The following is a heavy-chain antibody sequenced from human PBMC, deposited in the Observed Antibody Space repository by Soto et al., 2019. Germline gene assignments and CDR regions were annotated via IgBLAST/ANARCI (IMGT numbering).Heavy chain of an antibody. D-gene: IGHD2-21*01. CDR3: ARDKIAGLFDY. V-gene: IGHV4-34*01. J-gene: IGHJ4*02. Sequence: QVQLQQWGAGLLKPSETLSLTCAVYGGSFSGYYWTWIRQPPGTGLEWIGEINHSGSTNYNPSLKSQVTISVDTAKNEVSLKLTSVTAADTAVYYCARDKIAGLFDYWGQGTLVTVSS. CDR1: GGSFSGYY. CDR2: INHSGST.